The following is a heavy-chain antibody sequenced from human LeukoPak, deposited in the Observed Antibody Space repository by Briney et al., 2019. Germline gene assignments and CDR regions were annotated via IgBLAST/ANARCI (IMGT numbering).Heavy chain of an antibody. CDR1: GFTFSSYG. CDR3: ARKHYDSSAFDY. D-gene: IGHD3-22*01. J-gene: IGHJ4*02. V-gene: IGHV3-33*01. Sequence: PGGSLRLSCAASGFTFSSYGMHWVRQAPGKGLEWVAVIWYDGSNKYYADSVKGRFTISRDNSKNTLYLQTNSLRAEDTAVYYCARKHYDSSAFDYWGQGTLVTVSS. CDR2: IWYDGSNK.